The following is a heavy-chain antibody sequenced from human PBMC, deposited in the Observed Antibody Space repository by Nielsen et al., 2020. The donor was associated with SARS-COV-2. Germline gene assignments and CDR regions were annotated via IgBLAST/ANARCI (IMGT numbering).Heavy chain of an antibody. J-gene: IGHJ3*01. V-gene: IGHV3-7*01. CDR3: ARDWSRAFDV. Sequence: GGSLRLSCAASGFTLRDFWMSWVRQVPGKGLEWVADIKPDGSEKFYVDSVKGRFTISRDNAKNSMSLQMNSLRVEDTAVYYCARDWSRAFDVWGQGTMVTVSS. CDR2: IKPDGSEK. CDR1: GFTLRDFW.